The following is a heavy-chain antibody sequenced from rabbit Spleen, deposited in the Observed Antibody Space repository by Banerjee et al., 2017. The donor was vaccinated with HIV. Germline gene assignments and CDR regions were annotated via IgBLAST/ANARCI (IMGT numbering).Heavy chain of an antibody. Sequence: QLKESGGGLVQPGGSLKLSCKASGFDFSNYGVSWVRQAPGKGLEWIGYIDPVFGITVYASWVNGRFTISRDNAQNTLYLQLSSLTAADTATYFCVRDQAGYAGYGPYYFNLWGPGTLVTVS. CDR3: VRDQAGYAGYGPYYFNL. V-gene: IGHV1S7*01. J-gene: IGHJ4*01. D-gene: IGHD7-1*01. CDR1: GFDFSNYG. CDR2: IDPVFGIT.